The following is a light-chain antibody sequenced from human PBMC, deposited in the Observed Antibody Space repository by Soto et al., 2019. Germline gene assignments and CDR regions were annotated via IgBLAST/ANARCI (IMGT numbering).Light chain of an antibody. CDR3: NSYAGRNSVI. CDR2: EVT. CDR1: SSDVGGYNY. Sequence: QSVLTQPPSASGSPGQSVTISCTGTSSDVGGYNYVSWYQQHPGKVPKLIIYEVTKRPSGVADRFSGSKSGNTASLTVSGLQTEDEADYYCNSYAGRNSVIFGGGTKVTVL. V-gene: IGLV2-8*01. J-gene: IGLJ2*01.